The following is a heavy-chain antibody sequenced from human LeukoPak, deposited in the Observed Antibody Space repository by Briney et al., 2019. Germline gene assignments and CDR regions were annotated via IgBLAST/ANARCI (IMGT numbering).Heavy chain of an antibody. Sequence: GGSLRLSCAASGFIFSTYEMNWVRQAPGKGLEWLSYISYSGRTIYYADSVKGRFTISRDNSKNTLYLQMNSLRAEDTAVYYCAKVDTGSGSYQNFDYWGQGTLVTVSS. CDR1: GFIFSTYE. V-gene: IGHV3-48*03. CDR3: AKVDTGSGSYQNFDY. D-gene: IGHD3-10*01. CDR2: ISYSGRTI. J-gene: IGHJ4*02.